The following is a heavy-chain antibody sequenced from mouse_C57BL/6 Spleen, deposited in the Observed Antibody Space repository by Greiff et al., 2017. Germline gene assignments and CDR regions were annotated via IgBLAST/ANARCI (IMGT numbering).Heavy chain of an antibody. CDR3: ARGKSSYYSMDY. CDR2: IDPKSGGT. D-gene: IGHD1-3*01. J-gene: IGHJ4*01. V-gene: IGHV1-72*01. CDR1: GYTFTSYW. Sequence: QVQLQQPGAELVKPGASVKLSCKASGYTFTSYWMHWVQQRPGRGLEWIGRIDPKSGGTKYNEKFKSKATLTVDKPSRAAYMQLSSLTSEDSAVYYCARGKSSYYSMDYWGQGTSVTVSS.